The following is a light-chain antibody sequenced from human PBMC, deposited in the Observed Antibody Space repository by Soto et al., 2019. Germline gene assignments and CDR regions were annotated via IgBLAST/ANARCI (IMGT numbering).Light chain of an antibody. V-gene: IGLV2-23*01. CDR2: EDT. Sequence: QSVLTQPASVSGSPGQSITISCTGTSSDVGSYDLVSWYQQPPGKAPKLMIYEDTKRPSGISTRFSGSKSGNAASLTISGLQAEDEAEYYCCSYAGSGTFVFGTGTKVTVL. J-gene: IGLJ1*01. CDR3: CSYAGSGTFV. CDR1: SSDVGSYDL.